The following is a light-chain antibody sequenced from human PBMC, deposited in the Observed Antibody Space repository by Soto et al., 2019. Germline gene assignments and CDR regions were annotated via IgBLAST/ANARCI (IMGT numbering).Light chain of an antibody. V-gene: IGKV3-20*01. CDR3: QQYGGSTYA. CDR2: GAS. J-gene: IGKJ2*01. Sequence: EYVLTQSPGSLSMSAGERATLCCRARQSINNNLAWYQQKPGQAPRLLIYGASSRATGIPDRFSGSGSGTDFPLTISRLEPEDFAVYYCQQYGGSTYAFGQGTKVDIK. CDR1: QSINNN.